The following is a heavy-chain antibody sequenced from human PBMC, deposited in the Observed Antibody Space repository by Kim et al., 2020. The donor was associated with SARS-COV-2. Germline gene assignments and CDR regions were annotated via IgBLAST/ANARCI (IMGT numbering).Heavy chain of an antibody. CDR3: ARALAYDFWSGYFNWFDP. D-gene: IGHD3-3*01. CDR2: ISSSSSTI. Sequence: GGSLRLSCAASGFTFSSYSMNWVRQAPGKGLEWVSYISSSSSTIYYADSVKGRFTISRDNAKNSLYLQMNSLRDEDTAVYYCARALAYDFWSGYFNWFDPWGQGTLVTVSS. V-gene: IGHV3-48*02. CDR1: GFTFSSYS. J-gene: IGHJ5*02.